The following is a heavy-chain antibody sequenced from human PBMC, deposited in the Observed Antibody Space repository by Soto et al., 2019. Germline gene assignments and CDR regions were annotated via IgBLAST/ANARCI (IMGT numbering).Heavy chain of an antibody. J-gene: IGHJ3*01. V-gene: IGHV1-2*02. D-gene: IGHD1-1*01. CDR2: LNPMSDGS. Sequence: QVQLLQSGADVKKPGASVKVSCETSGYIFTGYYMHWVRQAPGQGLEWMGWLNPMSDGSYSAQKFRGRVIMTGDKSTSTAYLEVTGLTSDDTAVYFCARGTLRNDAYDFWGQGTLVTVSP. CDR3: ARGTLRNDAYDF. CDR1: GYIFTGYY.